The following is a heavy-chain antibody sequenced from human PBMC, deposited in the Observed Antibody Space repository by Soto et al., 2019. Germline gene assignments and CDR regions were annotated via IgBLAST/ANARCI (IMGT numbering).Heavy chain of an antibody. D-gene: IGHD6-13*01. V-gene: IGHV3-21*01. Sequence: GGSLRLSCAASGFTFSSYSRSWVRQAPGKGLEWVSSISSSSSYIYYADSVKGRFTISRDNAKNSLYLQMNSLRAEDTAVYYCARGSVEQQLVPPTWYYYYGMDVWGQGTTVTVSS. CDR2: ISSSSSYI. J-gene: IGHJ6*02. CDR3: ARGSVEQQLVPPTWYYYYGMDV. CDR1: GFTFSSYS.